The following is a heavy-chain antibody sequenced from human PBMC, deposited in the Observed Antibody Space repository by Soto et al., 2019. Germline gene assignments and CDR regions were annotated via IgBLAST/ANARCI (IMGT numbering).Heavy chain of an antibody. J-gene: IGHJ5*02. Sequence: GGSLRLSCAASGFTFSSYSMNWVRQAPGKGLEWVSYISSSSSTIYYADSVKGRFTISRDNAKNSLYLQMNSLRAEDTAVYYCARAIPYYDFWSGYYPGWFDPWGQGTLVTVSS. CDR2: ISSSSSTI. D-gene: IGHD3-3*01. V-gene: IGHV3-48*01. CDR1: GFTFSSYS. CDR3: ARAIPYYDFWSGYYPGWFDP.